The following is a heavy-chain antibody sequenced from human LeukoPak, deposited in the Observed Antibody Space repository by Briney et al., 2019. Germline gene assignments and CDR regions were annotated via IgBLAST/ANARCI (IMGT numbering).Heavy chain of an antibody. CDR3: AKGSDTSGYDPFDC. V-gene: IGHV3-23*01. Sequence: PGGSLRLSCAASGFTFSSYAMTWVRQAPGKGPEWISAISGSGTSTYYADSVKGRFTISRDSSKNTLYLQMNSLRAEDTAVYYCAKGSDTSGYDPFDCWGQGTLVTVSS. CDR2: ISGSGTST. J-gene: IGHJ4*02. D-gene: IGHD3-22*01. CDR1: GFTFSSYA.